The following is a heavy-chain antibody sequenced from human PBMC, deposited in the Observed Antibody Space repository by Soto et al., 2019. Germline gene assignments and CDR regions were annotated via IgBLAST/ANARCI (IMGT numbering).Heavy chain of an antibody. CDR1: GDSISSYY. Sequence: SETLSLTCTVSGDSISSYYWSWIRQPPWKGLEWIGLIYYSGSTNYNPSLKSRVTISVDTSKNHFSLKLTSVTAADTAVYYCARDREGAVAGTFDYWGQGTLVTVSS. J-gene: IGHJ4*02. V-gene: IGHV4-59*01. CDR3: ARDREGAVAGTFDY. CDR2: IYYSGST. D-gene: IGHD6-19*01.